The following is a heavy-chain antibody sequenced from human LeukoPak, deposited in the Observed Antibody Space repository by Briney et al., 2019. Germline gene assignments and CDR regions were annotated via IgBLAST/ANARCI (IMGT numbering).Heavy chain of an antibody. J-gene: IGHJ1*01. Sequence: ASVKVSCKASGYTFTSYAMHWVRQAPGQGLEWMGWISAYNGNTNYAQKLQGRVTMTTDTSTSTAYMELRSLRSDDTAVYYCAATYYDFWSGTAGLQHWGQGTLVTVSS. CDR3: AATYYDFWSGTAGLQH. V-gene: IGHV1-18*01. D-gene: IGHD3-3*01. CDR1: GYTFTSYA. CDR2: ISAYNGNT.